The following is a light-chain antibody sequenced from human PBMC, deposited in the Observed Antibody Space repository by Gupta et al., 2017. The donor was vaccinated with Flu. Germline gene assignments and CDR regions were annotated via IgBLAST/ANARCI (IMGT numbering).Light chain of an antibody. CDR1: QGVDSG. CDR3: QQTKSFPLT. CDR2: ATS. J-gene: IGKJ4*01. Sequence: DIQMTQSPSFVSASVGDTVSITCRASQGVDSGLAWYQQIPGRAPKLLIVATSSLQSDVPSRFSGSGSGTDFTLNINSLQPEDFAVYFCQQTKSFPLTFGGGTTVDI. V-gene: IGKV1-12*01.